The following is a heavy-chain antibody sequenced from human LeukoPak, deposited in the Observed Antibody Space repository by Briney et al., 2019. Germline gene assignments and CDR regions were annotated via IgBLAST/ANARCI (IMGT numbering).Heavy chain of an antibody. Sequence: GGSLRLSCAVSGFTFSSYAMSWVRQAPGKGLEWVSAISGSGGSTYYADSVKGRFTISRDNSKNTLYLQMNSLRAEDTAVYYCAKDRGGYCSSTSCHNWFDPWGQGTLVTVSS. CDR2: ISGSGGST. CDR1: GFTFSSYA. J-gene: IGHJ5*02. D-gene: IGHD2-2*01. V-gene: IGHV3-23*01. CDR3: AKDRGGYCSSTSCHNWFDP.